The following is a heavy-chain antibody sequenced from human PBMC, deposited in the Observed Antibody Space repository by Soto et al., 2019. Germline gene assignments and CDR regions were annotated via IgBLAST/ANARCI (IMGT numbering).Heavy chain of an antibody. D-gene: IGHD1-26*01. J-gene: IGHJ4*02. V-gene: IGHV3-11*01. CDR1: GFTFSDYY. CDR2: ISGSGSSK. Sequence: QVHLEETGGGLVRPGGSLRLACAASGFTFSDYYMSWIRQAPGKGLEWVSYISGSGSSKYYADSVKGRFTISRDNAKKSLYLQMKSLRAEDTAVYFGAGGLSGSYTSFDYWGQGTLVTVSS. CDR3: AGGLSGSYTSFDY.